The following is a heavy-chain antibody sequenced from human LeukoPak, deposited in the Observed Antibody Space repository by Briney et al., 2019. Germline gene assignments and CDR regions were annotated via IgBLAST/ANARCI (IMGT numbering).Heavy chain of an antibody. V-gene: IGHV4-59*01. CDR1: GFTFSHYW. J-gene: IGHJ5*02. CDR2: ISYSGSP. CDR3: AKMAYSGHDKGLGYNWFDP. Sequence: GSLRLSCAASGFTFSHYWMSWIRQPPGKGLEWIGYISYSGSPNYNPSLKSRVTISVETSKNQFSLKLTSVTAADTAVYYCAKMAYSGHDKGLGYNWFDPWGQGTLVTVSS. D-gene: IGHD1-26*01.